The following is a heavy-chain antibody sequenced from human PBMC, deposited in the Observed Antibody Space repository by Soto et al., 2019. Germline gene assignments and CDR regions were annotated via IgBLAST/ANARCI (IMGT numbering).Heavy chain of an antibody. Sequence: VQLQDSGPGLVKPSGTLSLTCAVSGDSISNYNWWSWVRQPPGKGLEWIGEISPSANTHYNPSLQSRVTISVDESKNQFSLDLTSVTAADTAVYYCARGFAIWAFWGQGTLVSVSS. J-gene: IGHJ4*02. D-gene: IGHD3-16*01. CDR2: ISPSANT. CDR3: ARGFAIWAF. CDR1: GDSISNYNW. V-gene: IGHV4-4*02.